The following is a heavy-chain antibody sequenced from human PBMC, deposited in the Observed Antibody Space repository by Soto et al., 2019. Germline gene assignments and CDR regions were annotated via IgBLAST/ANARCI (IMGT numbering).Heavy chain of an antibody. Sequence: ASVNVSCKVSGYTLTELSMHWVRQAPGKGLEWMGGFDPEDGETIYAQKFQGRVTMTEDTSTDTAYMELSSLRSEDTAVYYCATGSASRNYYYYYMDVWGKGTTVTVSS. CDR1: GYTLTELS. CDR3: ATGSASRNYYYYYMDV. V-gene: IGHV1-24*01. J-gene: IGHJ6*03. CDR2: FDPEDGET.